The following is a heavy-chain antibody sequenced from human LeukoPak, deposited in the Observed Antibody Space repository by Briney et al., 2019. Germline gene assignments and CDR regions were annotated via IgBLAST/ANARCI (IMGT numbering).Heavy chain of an antibody. CDR3: AKDSLYYGSGSPPEPFDY. J-gene: IGHJ4*01. Sequence: GGSLRLSCAASGFTFSSYAMSWVRQAPGKGLEWVSAISGSGGSTYYADSVKGRFTISRDNSKNTLYLQMNSLRAEDTAVYYCAKDSLYYGSGSPPEPFDYWGHGTLVTVSS. D-gene: IGHD3-10*01. V-gene: IGHV3-23*01. CDR1: GFTFSSYA. CDR2: ISGSGGST.